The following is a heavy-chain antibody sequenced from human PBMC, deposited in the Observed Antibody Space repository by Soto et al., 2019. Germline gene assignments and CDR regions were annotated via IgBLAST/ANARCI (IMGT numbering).Heavy chain of an antibody. V-gene: IGHV3-23*01. Sequence: EMHLLESGGGLVQPGGSLRLSCAASGFTFSTYVMSWIRQAPGKGLEWVSSITGNSDEIFYAYSVRGRFTIYRDNYNSRVYMQMNSLRAEDTALYYCVKRGANWGALELWRRGTLVTVPS. CDR3: VKRGANWGALEL. CDR2: ITGNSDEI. D-gene: IGHD1-26*01. CDR1: GFTFSTYV. J-gene: IGHJ4*03.